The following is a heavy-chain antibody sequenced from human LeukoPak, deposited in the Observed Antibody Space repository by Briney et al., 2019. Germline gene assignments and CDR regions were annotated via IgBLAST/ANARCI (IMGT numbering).Heavy chain of an antibody. V-gene: IGHV3-21*01. CDR2: ISSSSSYI. J-gene: IGHJ4*02. CDR1: GFTFSSYS. CDR3: ARDQIILAAAGTIDY. Sequence: PGGSLRLSCAASGFTFSSYSMNWVRQAPGKGLEWVSSISSSSSYIYYADSVKGRFTISRDNAKNSLYLQMNSLRAEDTAVYYCARDQIILAAAGTIDYWGQGTLVTVSS. D-gene: IGHD6-13*01.